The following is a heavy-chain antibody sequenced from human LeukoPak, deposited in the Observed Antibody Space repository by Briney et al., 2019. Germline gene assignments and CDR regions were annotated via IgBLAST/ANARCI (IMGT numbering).Heavy chain of an antibody. J-gene: IGHJ4*02. CDR1: GGSFSGYY. Sequence: PSLTLSLTCAVYGGSFSGYYWSWIRQPPGKGLEWIGEISTSGSTNYNPSLKSRVTISVDTSKNQFSLKLSSGTAADTAVYYCARRTRIYDSSGYYPGSFAYWGQGTLVTVSS. CDR2: ISTSGST. D-gene: IGHD3-22*01. V-gene: IGHV4-34*01. CDR3: ARRTRIYDSSGYYPGSFAY.